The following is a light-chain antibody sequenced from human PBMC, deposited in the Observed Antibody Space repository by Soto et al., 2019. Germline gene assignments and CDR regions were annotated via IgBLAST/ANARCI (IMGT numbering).Light chain of an antibody. J-gene: IGKJ2*01. CDR3: HQYNSWPPGT. Sequence: EIVLTQSPAILSLSHGERATLSCRASQSISRSLAWYQQKPGQAPRLLISDASTRATGIPARFSGSGSGTEFTLTISSLQSEDFALYYCHQYNSWPPGTFGQGTKVDIK. CDR1: QSISRS. V-gene: IGKV3-15*01. CDR2: DAS.